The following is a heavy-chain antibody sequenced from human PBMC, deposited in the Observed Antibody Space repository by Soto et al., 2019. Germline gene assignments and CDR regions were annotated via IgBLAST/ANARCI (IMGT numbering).Heavy chain of an antibody. CDR1: GGTFSSYA. V-gene: IGHV1-69*06. CDR3: ARERPQGRWRLYGMDV. J-gene: IGHJ6*02. Sequence: QVQLVQSGAEVKKPGSSVKVSCKASGGTFSSYAISWVRQAPGQGLEWMGGIIPIFGTANYAQKFQGRVTITADKSTSTAYMELSSLRSEDTAVYYCARERPQGRWRLYGMDVWGQGTTVTVSS. CDR2: IIPIFGTA. D-gene: IGHD3-10*01.